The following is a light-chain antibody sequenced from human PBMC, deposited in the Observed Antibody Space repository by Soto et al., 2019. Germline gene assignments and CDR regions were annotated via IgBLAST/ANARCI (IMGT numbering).Light chain of an antibody. Sequence: QSALTQPASVSGSPGQSITISCAGTRSDIGAYNYVSWHQQHPGEAPKLMIYDVSSRPSGVSDRFSGSKSGNTASLTISGLQAEDEADYYCSSYTTSSSVVFGGGTKLTVL. CDR3: SSYTTSSSVV. J-gene: IGLJ2*01. CDR1: RSDIGAYNY. CDR2: DVS. V-gene: IGLV2-14*01.